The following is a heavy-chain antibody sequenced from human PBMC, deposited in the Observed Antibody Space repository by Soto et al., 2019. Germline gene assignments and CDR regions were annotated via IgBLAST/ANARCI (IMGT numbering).Heavy chain of an antibody. D-gene: IGHD3-10*01. CDR2: IYYSGST. Sequence: ESLSLTCTVSGGSISSSRYYWGWIRQPPGKGLEWIGRIYYSGSTYYNPSLKSRVTISVDTSKNQFSLKLSSVTAADTAVYYCTNSNWFDPWGQGTLVTVSS. J-gene: IGHJ5*02. CDR1: GGSISSSRYY. V-gene: IGHV4-39*01. CDR3: TNSNWFDP.